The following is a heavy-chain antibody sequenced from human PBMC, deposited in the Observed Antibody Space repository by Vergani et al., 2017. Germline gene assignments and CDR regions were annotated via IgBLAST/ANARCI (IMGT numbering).Heavy chain of an antibody. J-gene: IGHJ4*02. Sequence: QLQLQESGPGLVKPSETLSLTCTVSGGSISSSSYYWGWLRQPPGKGLGWIGSIYYSGSTYYNPSLKSRVTISVDTSKNQFSLKLSSVTAAETAVYYCAXRGEYCSGGTCYSGVDYGGRGTLVTVSS. D-gene: IGHD2-15*01. CDR1: GGSISSSSYY. CDR3: AXRGEYCSGGTCYSGVDY. CDR2: IYYSGST. V-gene: IGHV4-39*01.